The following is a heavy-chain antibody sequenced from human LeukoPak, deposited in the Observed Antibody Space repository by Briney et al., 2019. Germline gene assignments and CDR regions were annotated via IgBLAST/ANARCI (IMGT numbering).Heavy chain of an antibody. J-gene: IGHJ5*02. CDR3: AKVGYTIVVVPDNWFDP. CDR2: ISGSGGST. CDR1: GFTFSSYA. D-gene: IGHD2-2*01. V-gene: IGHV3-23*01. Sequence: GGSLRLSCAASGFTFSSYAMSWVRQAPGKGLEWVSAISGSGGSTYYADSVKGRFTISRDNSKNTLYLQMNSLRAEDTAVYYCAKVGYTIVVVPDNWFDPWGQGTLVTVSS.